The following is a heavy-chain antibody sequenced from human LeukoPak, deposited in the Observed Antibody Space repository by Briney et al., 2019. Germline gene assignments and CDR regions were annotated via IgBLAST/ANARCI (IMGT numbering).Heavy chain of an antibody. CDR3: ATALDAPAGPD. CDR2: IKEDGSAK. CDR1: GLSISNSW. J-gene: IGHJ4*02. D-gene: IGHD6-13*01. V-gene: IGHV3-7*01. Sequence: GGPLRLSCEASGLSISNSWMAWVRRDTGKGLEWVANIKEDGSAKFYVDSVKGRFTISRDNAKNSLSLQMNSLRVEDTAVYYCATALDAPAGPDWGQGTLVTVSS.